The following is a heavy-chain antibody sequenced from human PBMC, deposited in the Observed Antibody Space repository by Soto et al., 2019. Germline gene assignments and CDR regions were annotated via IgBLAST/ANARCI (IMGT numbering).Heavy chain of an antibody. Sequence: PGGSLRLSCAASGFTFSSYSMNWVRQAPGKGLEWVSYIGSSGGTIYYAESVKGRFTVSRDNAKNSLYLQMNSLRDEDTAVYYCVREALPHYDANGYYVMAAFDIWGQGTMVTVSS. CDR1: GFTFSSYS. CDR2: IGSSGGTI. CDR3: VREALPHYDANGYYVMAAFDI. V-gene: IGHV3-48*02. J-gene: IGHJ3*02. D-gene: IGHD3-22*01.